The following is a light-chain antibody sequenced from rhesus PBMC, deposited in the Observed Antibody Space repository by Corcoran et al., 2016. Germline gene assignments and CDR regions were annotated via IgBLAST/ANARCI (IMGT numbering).Light chain of an antibody. CDR2: AAS. V-gene: IGKV1-43*02. CDR1: QGISTY. CDR3: LQYNSDPYS. Sequence: DIQMTQSPSSLSASVGDRVTITCRASQGISTYLNWYQQKPGKVPKRLIYAASSLESGVPSSFSGSGCGTDFTTPISSLQPEEFATYYWLQYNSDPYSFGQGTKVEIK. J-gene: IGKJ2*01.